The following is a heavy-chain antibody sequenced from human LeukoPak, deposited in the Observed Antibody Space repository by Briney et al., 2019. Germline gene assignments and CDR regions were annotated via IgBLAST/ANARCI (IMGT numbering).Heavy chain of an antibody. CDR1: GFTFSSYG. CDR3: AAESPHRGVTSDALGI. D-gene: IGHD4-17*01. Sequence: GGSLRLSCAASGFTFSSYGMHWVRQAPGKGLEWVAFIRYDGSNKYYADSVKGRFTISRDNSKNTLYLQMNSLRAEDTAVYYCAAESPHRGVTSDALGIWGQGTMVTVSS. CDR2: IRYDGSNK. J-gene: IGHJ3*02. V-gene: IGHV3-30*02.